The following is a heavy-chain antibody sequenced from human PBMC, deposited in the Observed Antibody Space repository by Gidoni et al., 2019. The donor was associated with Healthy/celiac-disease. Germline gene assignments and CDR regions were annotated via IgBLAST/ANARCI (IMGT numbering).Heavy chain of an antibody. D-gene: IGHD4-17*01. CDR1: GFTVSSNY. CDR3: ARDRRYGDYEYYFDY. Sequence: EVQLVESGGGLVQPGGSLRLSCAASGFTVSSNYMSWVRQAPGKGPEWVSVIYSGGSTYYEDSVKGRCTISRDNSKNTLYLQMNSLRAEDTAVYYCARDRRYGDYEYYFDYWGQGTLVTVSS. J-gene: IGHJ4*02. CDR2: IYSGGST. V-gene: IGHV3-66*01.